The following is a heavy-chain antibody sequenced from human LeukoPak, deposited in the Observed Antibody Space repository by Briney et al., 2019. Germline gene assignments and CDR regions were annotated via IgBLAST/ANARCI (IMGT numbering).Heavy chain of an antibody. Sequence: GASVKVSCKASGYTFTGYYMHWVRQAPGQGLEWMGWINPNNGGTNYAQKFQGRVTMTRDTSISTAYMELSRLRSDDTAVYYCARGYYDFWSGYYTGTNGVGNWFDPWGQGTLVTVSS. CDR3: ARGYYDFWSGYYTGTNGVGNWFDP. CDR1: GYTFTGYY. J-gene: IGHJ5*02. D-gene: IGHD3-3*01. CDR2: INPNNGGT. V-gene: IGHV1-2*02.